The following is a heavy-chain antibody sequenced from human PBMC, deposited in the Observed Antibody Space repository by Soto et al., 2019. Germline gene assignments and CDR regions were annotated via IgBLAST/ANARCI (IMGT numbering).Heavy chain of an antibody. CDR3: ARAGCDGGTCYTLVGLRYGMDV. CDR1: GFTFSNYA. V-gene: IGHV3-30-3*01. Sequence: QVQLVESGGGVVQPGRSLRLSCAASGFTFSNYAMYWVRQAPGKGLEWVAVISYDGNNKYYADSVKGRFTIARDNSKNTLYLQMNSLRAAATAVYYCARAGCDGGTCYTLVGLRYGMDVWGQGTTVTVS. CDR2: ISYDGNNK. J-gene: IGHJ6*01. D-gene: IGHD2-15*01.